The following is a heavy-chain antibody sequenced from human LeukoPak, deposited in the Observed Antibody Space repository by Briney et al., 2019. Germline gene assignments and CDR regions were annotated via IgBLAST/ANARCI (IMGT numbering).Heavy chain of an antibody. CDR3: ARHGGAFDY. J-gene: IGHJ4*02. CDR1: GYSFTTSW. Sequence: GESLKISCKGSGYSFTTSWIGWVRQIPGKGLEWMRIVFPADSDARYSPSFQGQVTFSADKSISTAYLQWSSLKASDSAMYYCARHGGAFDYWGQGTLVTVSS. CDR2: VFPADSDA. D-gene: IGHD4-17*01. V-gene: IGHV5-51*01.